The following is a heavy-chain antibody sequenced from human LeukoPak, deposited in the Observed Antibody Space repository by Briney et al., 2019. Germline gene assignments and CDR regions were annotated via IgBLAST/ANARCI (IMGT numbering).Heavy chain of an antibody. D-gene: IGHD1-7*01. Sequence: PGGSLRLSCVASGFPFADYSLHWVRQAPGKGLEWLALMSFDGSFENFADSVKGRFTISRDTARNTLYLHMGSLGVEDSAVYYCARVGETGTVTMELDLWGQGALVTVSS. CDR3: ARVGETGTVTMELDL. CDR1: GFPFADYS. J-gene: IGHJ1*01. CDR2: MSFDGSFE. V-gene: IGHV3-30*04.